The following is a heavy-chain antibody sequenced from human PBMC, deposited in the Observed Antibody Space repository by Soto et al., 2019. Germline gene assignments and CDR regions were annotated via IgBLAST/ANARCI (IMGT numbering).Heavy chain of an antibody. V-gene: IGHV3-48*03. CDR1: GFTFSSYE. J-gene: IGHJ4*02. Sequence: EVQLVESGGGLVQPGGSLRLSCAASGFTFSSYEMNWVRQAPGKGLEWVSYISSSGSTIYYADSVKGRFTISRDNAKNSLYLQMNSLRAEDTAVYYCARAPYYYDSSGYYSYFDYWGQGTLVTVSS. CDR2: ISSSGSTI. D-gene: IGHD3-22*01. CDR3: ARAPYYYDSSGYYSYFDY.